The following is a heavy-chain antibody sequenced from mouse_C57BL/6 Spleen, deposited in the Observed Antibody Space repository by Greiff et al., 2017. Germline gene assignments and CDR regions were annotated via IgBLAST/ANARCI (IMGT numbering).Heavy chain of an antibody. J-gene: IGHJ4*01. CDR1: GYTFTSYW. V-gene: IGHV1-53*01. D-gene: IGHD2-5*01. Sequence: QVQLQQPGTELVKPGASVKLSCKASGYTFTSYWMHWVKQRPGQGLEWIGNINPSNGGTNYNEKFKSKATPTVDKSSSTAYMQLSSLTSEDSAGYECARRVYYSNGYYAMDYWGQGTSVTVSS. CDR2: INPSNGGT. CDR3: ARRVYYSNGYYAMDY.